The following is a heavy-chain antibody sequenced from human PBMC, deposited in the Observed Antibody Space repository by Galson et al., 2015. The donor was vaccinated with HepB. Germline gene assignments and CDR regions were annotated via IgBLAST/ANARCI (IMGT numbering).Heavy chain of an antibody. D-gene: IGHD3-22*01. V-gene: IGHV1-3*01. Sequence: SVKVSCKASGYTFTSYAMHWVRQAPGQRLEWMGWINAGNGNTKYSQKFQGRVTITRDTSASTVYMELSSLRSEDTAVYYCARASPYYYDSSGYYLYYFDYWGQGTLVTVSS. CDR2: INAGNGNT. CDR1: GYTFTSYA. J-gene: IGHJ4*02. CDR3: ARASPYYYDSSGYYLYYFDY.